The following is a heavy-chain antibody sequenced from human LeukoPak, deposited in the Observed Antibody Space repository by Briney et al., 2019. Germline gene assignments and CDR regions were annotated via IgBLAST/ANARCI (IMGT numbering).Heavy chain of an antibody. CDR2: IRYDGSNK. D-gene: IGHD5-24*01. CDR1: GFTFSSYG. J-gene: IGHJ4*02. Sequence: GGSLRLSCAASGFTFSSYGMHWVRQAPGKGLEWVAFIRYDGSNKYYADSVKGRFTISRDNSKNTLYLQMNSLRAEDTAVYYCAKDPHRWLPPRYFDYWGQGTLVTVSS. V-gene: IGHV3-30*02. CDR3: AKDPHRWLPPRYFDY.